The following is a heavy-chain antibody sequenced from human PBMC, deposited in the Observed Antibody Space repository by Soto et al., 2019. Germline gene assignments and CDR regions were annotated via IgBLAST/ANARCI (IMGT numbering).Heavy chain of an antibody. V-gene: IGHV1-46*01. J-gene: IGHJ4*02. D-gene: IGHD3-22*01. CDR3: ARDSYYYDSHDYVFIAY. CDR2: IKPRSDTT. CDR1: GYTFTSYY. Sequence: ASVKVPCKASGYTFTSYYIHWVRQAPGQGLEWMGIIKPRSDTTTYAQKFQGRIAMTRDTSTSTIYMELSSLRSEDTAVYYCARDSYYYDSHDYVFIAYWGQGTQVTAPQ.